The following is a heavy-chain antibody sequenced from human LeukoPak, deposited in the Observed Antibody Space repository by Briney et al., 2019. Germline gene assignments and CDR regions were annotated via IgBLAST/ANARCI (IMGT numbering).Heavy chain of an antibody. CDR1: GYSFTNYW. Sequence: GESLKISCKGSGYSFTNYWVGWVRLMPGKGLEWMGIIYPGDSDTRYSPSFQGQVTISADKSISTAYLQWSSLKASDTAMYYCARRTDRSFWYLDYWGQGTLVTVSS. J-gene: IGHJ4*02. V-gene: IGHV5-51*01. CDR3: ARRTDRSFWYLDY. CDR2: IYPGDSDT.